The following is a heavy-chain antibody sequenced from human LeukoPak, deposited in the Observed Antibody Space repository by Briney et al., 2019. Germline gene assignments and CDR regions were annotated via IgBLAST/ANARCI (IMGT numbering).Heavy chain of an antibody. V-gene: IGHV4-39*07. CDR1: GGSISSYY. Sequence: SETLSLTCTVSGGSISSYYWGWIRQPPGKGLEWIGSIYYSGSTYYNPSLKSRVTISVDTSKNQFSLKLSSVTAADTAVYYCARGQRWLQSYDYWGQGTLVTVSS. J-gene: IGHJ4*02. CDR3: ARGQRWLQSYDY. D-gene: IGHD5-24*01. CDR2: IYYSGST.